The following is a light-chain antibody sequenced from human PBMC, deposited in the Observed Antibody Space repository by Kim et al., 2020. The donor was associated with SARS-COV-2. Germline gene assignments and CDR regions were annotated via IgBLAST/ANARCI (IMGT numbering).Light chain of an antibody. CDR2: TAT. V-gene: IGKV1-39*01. CDR3: QKSYSASRT. Sequence: VGGKVTLSCRGSKDISGYLKRYHQKPGNGPQRLTYTATSMESVVPSRFTGSGCETHISLTIRSLQPEDFAQYCCQKSYSASRTFGQGAKMDIK. CDR1: KDISGY. J-gene: IGKJ1*01.